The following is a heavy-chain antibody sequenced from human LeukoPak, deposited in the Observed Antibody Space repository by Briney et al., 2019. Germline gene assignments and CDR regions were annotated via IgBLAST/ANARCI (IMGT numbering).Heavy chain of an antibody. V-gene: IGHV4-59*08. J-gene: IGHJ3*02. Sequence: SETLSLTCTVSGVSISSFYWSWLRQPPGKGREGMGYLYYSGSTNYNPSLKSRATISVPTSKNQFSLKLSSVTAADTAVYYCASQRSVAFDIWGQGTMVTVSS. CDR3: ASQRSVAFDI. D-gene: IGHD3-3*01. CDR1: GVSISSFY. CDR2: LYYSGST.